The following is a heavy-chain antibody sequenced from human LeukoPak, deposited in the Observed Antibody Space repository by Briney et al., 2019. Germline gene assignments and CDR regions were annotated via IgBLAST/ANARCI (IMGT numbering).Heavy chain of an antibody. CDR3: ARDPSNSGYDYLYYFDY. Sequence: GASVKVSCKASGYTFTGYYMHWVRQAPGQGLEWMGWINPDNGGTNYAQKFQSRVTMTRDMSISTAYMELSRLRSDDTAVYYCARDPSNSGYDYLYYFDYWGQGTLVTVSS. J-gene: IGHJ4*02. D-gene: IGHD5-12*01. CDR2: INPDNGGT. CDR1: GYTFTGYY. V-gene: IGHV1-2*02.